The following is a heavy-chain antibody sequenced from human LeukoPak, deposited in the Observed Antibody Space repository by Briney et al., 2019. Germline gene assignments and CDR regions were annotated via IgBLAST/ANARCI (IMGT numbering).Heavy chain of an antibody. D-gene: IGHD3-10*01. V-gene: IGHV3-23*01. CDR1: GFSFNKYA. Sequence: GGSLRLSCVGSGFSFNKYAASWVRRAPGKGLEWVAGMTGGGATYHADSVKGRFVISRDNSKNTAYLQMNSLRAEDTALYFCAKDKIVGDGRWDFDYWGQGTLVTVSS. CDR3: AKDKIVGDGRWDFDY. CDR2: MTGGGAT. J-gene: IGHJ4*02.